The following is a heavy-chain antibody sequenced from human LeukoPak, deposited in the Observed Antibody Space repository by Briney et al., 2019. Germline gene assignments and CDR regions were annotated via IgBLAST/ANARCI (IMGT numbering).Heavy chain of an antibody. J-gene: IGHJ6*02. CDR2: IYYSGST. D-gene: IGHD3-10*01. V-gene: IGHV4-31*03. Sequence: SQTLSLTCTVSGGSISSGGYYWSWIRQHPGKGLEWIGYIYYSGSTYYNPSLKSRVTISVDTSKNQFSLKLSSVTAADTAVYYCARVGDDYNGMDVWGQGTTVTVSS. CDR1: GGSISSGGYY. CDR3: ARVGDDYNGMDV.